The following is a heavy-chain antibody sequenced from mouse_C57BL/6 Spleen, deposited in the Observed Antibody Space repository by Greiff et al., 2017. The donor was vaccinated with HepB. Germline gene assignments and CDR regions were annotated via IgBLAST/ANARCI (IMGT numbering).Heavy chain of an antibody. CDR1: GYTFTSYW. J-gene: IGHJ2*01. D-gene: IGHD1-1*01. CDR2: IYPSDSET. V-gene: IGHV1-61*01. CDR3: ARTYYGSSCDY. Sequence: QVQLQQPGAELVRPGSSVKLSCKASGYTFTSYWMDWVKQRPGQGLEWIGNIYPSDSETHYNQKFKDKATLTVDKSSSTAYMQLSSLTSEDSAVYYCARTYYGSSCDYWGQGTTLTVSS.